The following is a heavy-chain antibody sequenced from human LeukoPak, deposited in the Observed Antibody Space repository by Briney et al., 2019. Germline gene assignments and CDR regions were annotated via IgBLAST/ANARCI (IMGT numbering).Heavy chain of an antibody. CDR1: GFTCSSYS. CDR2: ISSSSSYI. V-gene: IGHV3-21*01. Sequence: PGGSLRLSCAASGFTCSSYSMNWVRQAPGKGLEWVSSISSSSSYIYYADSVKGRFTISRDNAKNSLYLQMNSLRAEDTAVYYCARELGRRFLEWLPNMDVWGQGTTVTVSS. J-gene: IGHJ6*02. CDR3: ARELGRRFLEWLPNMDV. D-gene: IGHD3-3*01.